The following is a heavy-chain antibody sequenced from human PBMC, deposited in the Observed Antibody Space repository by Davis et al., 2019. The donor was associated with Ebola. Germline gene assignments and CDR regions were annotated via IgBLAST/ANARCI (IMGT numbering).Heavy chain of an antibody. CDR1: GFTVSSNY. CDR3: ARLGSYSEFDY. D-gene: IGHD1-26*01. Sequence: GESLKISCAASGFTVSSNYMSWVRQAPGKGLEWVSTISGNGGSTYSADSVKGRFIISRDNSKNTLYLQVNSLRAEDTAVYYCARLGSYSEFDYWGQGTLVTVSA. V-gene: IGHV3-23*01. J-gene: IGHJ4*02. CDR2: ISGNGGST.